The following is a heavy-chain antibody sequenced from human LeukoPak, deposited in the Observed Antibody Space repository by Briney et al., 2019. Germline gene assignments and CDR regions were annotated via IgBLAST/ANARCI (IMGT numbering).Heavy chain of an antibody. CDR3: AKGLAYYDSGESYYYGMDV. J-gene: IGHJ6*02. V-gene: IGHV3-30*18. D-gene: IGHD3-10*01. CDR2: ISYDGSNK. CDR1: GFTFSSHG. Sequence: PGGSLRLSCAASGFTFSSHGMHWGRQAPGKGLEWVAVISYDGSNKYADSVKGRFTISRDISRNTLYLQMNSLRVEDTAVYYCAKGLAYYDSGESYYYGMDVWGQGTTVTVSS.